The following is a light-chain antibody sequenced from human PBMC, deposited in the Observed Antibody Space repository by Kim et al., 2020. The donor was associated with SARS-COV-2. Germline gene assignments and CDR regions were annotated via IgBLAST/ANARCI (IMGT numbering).Light chain of an antibody. V-gene: IGLV2-23*01. CDR3: CSYAGSSTGV. J-gene: IGLJ3*02. CDR2: DDS. CDR1: SSDVGSCNL. Sequence: SITISCIGTSSDVGSCNLVAWYQQQPGQAPKVMIYDDSKRPSGVSNRFSGSKSGNTASLTISGVQAEDEADYYCCSYAGSSTGVFGGGTQLTVL.